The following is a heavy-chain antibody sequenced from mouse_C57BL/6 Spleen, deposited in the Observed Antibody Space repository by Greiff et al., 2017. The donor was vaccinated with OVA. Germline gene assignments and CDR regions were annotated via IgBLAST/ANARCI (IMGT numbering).Heavy chain of an antibody. V-gene: IGHV1-55*01. CDR2: IYPGSGST. CDR3: ARSPSPYWYFDV. J-gene: IGHJ1*03. CDR1: GYTFTSYW. Sequence: QVQLQQPGAELVKPGASVKMSCKASGYTFTSYWITWVKQRPGQGLEWIGDIYPGSGSTNYNEKFKSKATLTVDTSSSTAYMQLSSLTAEDSAVYDCARSPSPYWYFDVWGTGTTVTVSS.